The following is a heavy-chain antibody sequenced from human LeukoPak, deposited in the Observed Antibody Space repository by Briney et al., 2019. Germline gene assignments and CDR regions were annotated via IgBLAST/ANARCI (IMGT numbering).Heavy chain of an antibody. J-gene: IGHJ4*02. CDR1: GFTFSSYE. V-gene: IGHV3-48*03. Sequence: GGSLRLSCAASGFTFSSYEMNWVRQAPGKGPEGVSYINSGGSTIYYADSVKGRFTISRDNAKKSLYLRMNSLRAEDTAVYYCATSRRGFGGLWGYWGQGTLVTVSS. CDR2: INSGGSTI. D-gene: IGHD3-10*01. CDR3: ATSRRGFGGLWGY.